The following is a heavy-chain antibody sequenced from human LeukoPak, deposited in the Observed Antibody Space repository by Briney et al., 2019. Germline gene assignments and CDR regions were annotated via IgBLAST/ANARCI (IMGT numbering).Heavy chain of an antibody. CDR1: GGSFSGYY. V-gene: IGHV4-34*01. CDR3: ARGVVLLWFGELFNVRPGFDY. CDR2: INHSGRT. Sequence: PSETLSLTCAVYGGSFSGYYWSWIRQPPGKGLEWIGEINHSGRTNYNPSLKSRVTISVDTSKNQFSLKLSSVTAADTAVYYCARGVVLLWFGELFNVRPGFDYWGQGTLVTVSS. J-gene: IGHJ4*02. D-gene: IGHD3-10*01.